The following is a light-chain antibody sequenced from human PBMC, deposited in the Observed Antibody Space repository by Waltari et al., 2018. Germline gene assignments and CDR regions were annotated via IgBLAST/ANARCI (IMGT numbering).Light chain of an antibody. CDR2: ENS. CDR1: GPNIGSVSY. Sequence: QSVLTQPPSVSGAPGQPVTTPCPGSGPNIGSVSYRHWYKQLPGTAPKLLTYENSNRPSGVPDRVSGSKSGASASLAITGLQAEDEADYFCQSYDNRLSEWVFGGGTKLTVL. J-gene: IGLJ3*02. CDR3: QSYDNRLSEWV. V-gene: IGLV1-40*01.